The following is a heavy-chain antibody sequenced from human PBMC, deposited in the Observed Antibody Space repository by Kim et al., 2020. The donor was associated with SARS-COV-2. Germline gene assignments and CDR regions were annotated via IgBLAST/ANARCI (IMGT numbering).Heavy chain of an antibody. CDR3: ANRGEEYSGSYYTLDY. D-gene: IGHD1-26*01. CDR2: ISYDGSNK. CDR1: GFTFSSYA. J-gene: IGHJ4*02. V-gene: IGHV3-30*04. Sequence: GGSLRLSCAASGFTFSSYAMHWVRQAPGKGLEWVAVISYDGSNKYYADSVKGRFTISRDNSKNALYLQMNSLRAEDTAVYYCANRGEEYSGSYYTLDYWGQGTLVTVSS.